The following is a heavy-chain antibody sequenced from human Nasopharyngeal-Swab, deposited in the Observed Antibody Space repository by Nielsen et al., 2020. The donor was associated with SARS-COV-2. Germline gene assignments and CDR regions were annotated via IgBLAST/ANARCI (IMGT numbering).Heavy chain of an antibody. Sequence: ESLKTPCAAFGFTLNNYNFNWVRQAPGKGLEWVSSISSSSSYIYYADSVKGRFTISRDNAKNSLYLQMNSLRAEDTAVYYCARDGLDYDFWSAYFMDVWGQGTTVTVSS. CDR1: GFTLNNYN. CDR3: ARDGLDYDFWSAYFMDV. D-gene: IGHD3-3*01. V-gene: IGHV3-21*01. CDR2: ISSSSSYI. J-gene: IGHJ6*02.